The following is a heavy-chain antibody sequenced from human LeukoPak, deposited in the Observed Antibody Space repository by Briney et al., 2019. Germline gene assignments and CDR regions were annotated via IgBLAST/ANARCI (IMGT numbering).Heavy chain of an antibody. CDR3: ARSSGSYWRYYFDY. V-gene: IGHV3-48*04. J-gene: IGHJ4*02. D-gene: IGHD1-26*01. CDR2: ISSSGSTI. CDR1: GFTFSSFG. Sequence: GGSLRLSCGASGFTFSSFGMNWVRQAPGKGLEWVSYISSSGSTIYYADSVKGRFTISRDNAKNSLYLQMNSLRAEDTAVYYCARSSGSYWRYYFDYWGQGTLVTVSS.